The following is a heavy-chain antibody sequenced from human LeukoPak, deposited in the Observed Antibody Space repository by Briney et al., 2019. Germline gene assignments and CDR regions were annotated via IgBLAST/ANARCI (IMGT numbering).Heavy chain of an antibody. Sequence: TPSETLSLTCTVSGGFISSYYWSWIRQPPGKGLEWIGYIYYSGSTNYNPSLKSRVTISADTSQNQFSLKLSSVTAADTAVYYCASRKLGNDYWGQGTLVTVSS. D-gene: IGHD7-27*01. J-gene: IGHJ4*02. CDR3: ASRKLGNDY. CDR1: GGFISSYY. V-gene: IGHV4-59*01. CDR2: IYYSGST.